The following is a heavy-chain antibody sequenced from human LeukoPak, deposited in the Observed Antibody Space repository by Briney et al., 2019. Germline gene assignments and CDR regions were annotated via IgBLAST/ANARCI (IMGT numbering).Heavy chain of an antibody. CDR2: IYYSGST. J-gene: IGHJ4*02. CDR1: GGSISSSSYY. CDR3: ATSLVGADDY. Sequence: SETLSLTXTVSGGSISSSSYYWGWIRQPPGKGLEWIGSIYYSGSTYYNPSLKSRVTISVDTSKNQFSLKLSSVTAADTAVYYCATSLVGADDYWGQGTLVTVSS. V-gene: IGHV4-39*01. D-gene: IGHD1-26*01.